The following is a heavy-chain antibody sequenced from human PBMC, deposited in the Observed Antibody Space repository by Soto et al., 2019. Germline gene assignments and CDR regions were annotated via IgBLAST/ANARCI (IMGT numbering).Heavy chain of an antibody. V-gene: IGHV3-30-3*01. CDR3: ARDEWFDY. J-gene: IGHJ4*02. CDR1: GFTFSSYA. Sequence: QVQLVESGGGVVQPGRSLRLSCAASGFTFSSYAMHWVRQAPGKGLEWVAVILYDGSNKYYADSVKGRFTISRDNSKNTLYLQMNSLRAEDTAVYYCARDEWFDYWGQGTLVTVSS. D-gene: IGHD3-3*01. CDR2: ILYDGSNK.